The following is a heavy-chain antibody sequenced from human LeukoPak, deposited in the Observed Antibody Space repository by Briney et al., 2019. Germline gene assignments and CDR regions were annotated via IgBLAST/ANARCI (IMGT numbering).Heavy chain of an antibody. CDR1: GFTFSSYS. CDR3: AKEGAASAFDI. V-gene: IGHV3-21*01. J-gene: IGHJ3*02. CDR2: ISSSSRYV. Sequence: KPGGSLRLSCAASGFTFSSYSMNWVRLAPGKGLEWVSSISSSSRYVYYADSVKGRFTTSRDNAKNSLYLQMNSLRAEDTAVYYCAKEGAASAFDIWGQGSMVTVSS. D-gene: IGHD1-26*01.